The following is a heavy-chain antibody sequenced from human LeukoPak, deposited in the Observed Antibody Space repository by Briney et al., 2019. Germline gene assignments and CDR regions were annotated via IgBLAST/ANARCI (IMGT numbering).Heavy chain of an antibody. Sequence: ASVKVSCKASGYTFRDFGISWVRQAPGQGLEWMGWITTYNGNTNYIQKLQGRGTMTTDTSTCTAYMELRSMRSDDTAVYYCARGPYYDSWSGAGYWGQGTLVTVSS. CDR1: GYTFRDFG. CDR2: ITTYNGNT. CDR3: ARGPYYDSWSGAGY. V-gene: IGHV1-18*01. D-gene: IGHD3-3*01. J-gene: IGHJ4*02.